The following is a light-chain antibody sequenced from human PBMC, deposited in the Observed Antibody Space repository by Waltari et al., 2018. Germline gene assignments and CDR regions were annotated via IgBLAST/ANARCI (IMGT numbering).Light chain of an antibody. CDR1: SSDVGGYNY. J-gene: IGLJ2*01. CDR2: DVS. Sequence: QSALTQPASVSGSPGQSITISCTGTSSDVGGYNYFSWYQQPPGKAPKLMIYDVSNRPSGVSNRFSGSKSGNTASLTISGLQAEDEADYYCSSYTSSSTLVVFGGGTKLTVL. V-gene: IGLV2-14*03. CDR3: SSYTSSSTLVV.